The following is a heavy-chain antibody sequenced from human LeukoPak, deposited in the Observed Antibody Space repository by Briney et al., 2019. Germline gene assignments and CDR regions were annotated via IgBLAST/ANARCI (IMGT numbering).Heavy chain of an antibody. J-gene: IGHJ6*03. CDR3: ARGSSSWIPYYYYMDV. D-gene: IGHD6-13*01. V-gene: IGHV1-8*01. Sequence: GASVKVSCKASGYTFTSDDINWVRQATGQGLEWMGWMNPNSGNTGYAQKFQGRVTMTRNTSISTAYMELSSLRSEDTAVYYCARGSSSWIPYYYYMDVWGKGTTVTVS. CDR2: MNPNSGNT. CDR1: GYTFTSDD.